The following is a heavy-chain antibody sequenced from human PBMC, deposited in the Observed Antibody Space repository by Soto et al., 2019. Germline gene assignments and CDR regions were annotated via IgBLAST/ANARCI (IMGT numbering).Heavy chain of an antibody. V-gene: IGHV3-7*03. CDR2: IKGDGSAK. Sequence: EVQLVESGGGLVQPGGSLRLSCAALGLALGNSWRTWAGQAPGKGLEWVANIKGDGSAKSYLDSVRGRFTVSRDNAENSLFLQMNILRAEDTALYYCARDVSPGSGGYYLDAFDIWGQGTMVTVSS. CDR3: ARDVSPGSGGYYLDAFDI. D-gene: IGHD6-25*01. CDR1: GLALGNSW. J-gene: IGHJ3*02.